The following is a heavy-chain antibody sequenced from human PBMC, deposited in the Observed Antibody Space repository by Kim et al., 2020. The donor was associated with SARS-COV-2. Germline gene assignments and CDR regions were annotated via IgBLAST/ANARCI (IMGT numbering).Heavy chain of an antibody. CDR3: ARHDSYSSSWYAAFDI. Sequence: SLKRRVTISVDTSKNQFSLKLSSVTAADTAVYYCARHDSYSSSWYAAFDIWGQGTMVTVSS. V-gene: IGHV4-59*08. D-gene: IGHD6-13*01. J-gene: IGHJ3*02.